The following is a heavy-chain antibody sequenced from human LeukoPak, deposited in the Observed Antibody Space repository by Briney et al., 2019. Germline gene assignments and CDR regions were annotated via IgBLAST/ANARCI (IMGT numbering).Heavy chain of an antibody. CDR3: ARGWSGGDDN. V-gene: IGHV1-2*02. CDR1: GYIFSGHH. D-gene: IGHD3-3*01. CDR2: IDPATGGT. J-gene: IGHJ4*02. Sequence: ASVKVSCKTSGYIFSGHHLHWLRHAPGQEPEWMAWIDPATGGTQYKQKSQGRITVTRDTSIRTTYMELSSLTSGDTAVYYCARGWSGGDDNWGQGTLVTVSS.